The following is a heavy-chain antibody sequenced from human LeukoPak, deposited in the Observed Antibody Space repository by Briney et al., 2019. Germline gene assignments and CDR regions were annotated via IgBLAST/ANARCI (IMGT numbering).Heavy chain of an antibody. CDR3: VRVDKYCSGGSCENYFDF. V-gene: IGHV3-13*01. D-gene: IGHD2-15*01. CDR1: GFTFSTYN. CDR2: ICTAGVT. Sequence: GGSLRLSCAASGFTFSTYNMHWVRQAPGKGLEWVSAICTAGVTYFLGSVKGRFTISRDNAKNSVYLQMNNLAAGDTAVYFCVRVDKYCSGGSCENYFDFWGQGTLVTVSS. J-gene: IGHJ4*02.